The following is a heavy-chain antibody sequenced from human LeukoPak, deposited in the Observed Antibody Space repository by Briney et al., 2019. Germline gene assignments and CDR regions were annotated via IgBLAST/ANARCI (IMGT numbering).Heavy chain of an antibody. CDR2: ICTSGST. CDR3: ARDPSSDAFDI. V-gene: IGHV4-61*02. J-gene: IGHJ3*02. D-gene: IGHD6-25*01. Sequence: SETLSLTCTVSGGSISSGSYYWSWIRQPAGKGLEWIGRICTSGSTNYNPSLKSRVTISVDTSKNQFSLKLSSVTAADTAVYYCARDPSSDAFDIWGQGTMVTVSS. CDR1: GGSISSGSYY.